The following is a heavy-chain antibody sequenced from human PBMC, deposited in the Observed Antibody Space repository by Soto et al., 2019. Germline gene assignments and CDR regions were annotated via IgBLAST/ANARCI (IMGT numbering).Heavy chain of an antibody. Sequence: PSETLSLTCTVSGGSISSSSYYWGWIRQPPGKGLEWIGSIYYSGSTYYNPSLKSRVTISVDTSKNQFSLKLSSVTAADTAVYYCARHVTYYDILTGYYRYRGPFDPWGQGTLVTVSS. CDR2: IYYSGST. J-gene: IGHJ5*02. CDR1: GGSISSSSYY. CDR3: ARHVTYYDILTGYYRYRGPFDP. D-gene: IGHD3-9*01. V-gene: IGHV4-39*01.